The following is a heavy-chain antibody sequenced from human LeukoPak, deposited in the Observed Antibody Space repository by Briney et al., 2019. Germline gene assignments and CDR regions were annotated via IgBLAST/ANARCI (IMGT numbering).Heavy chain of an antibody. D-gene: IGHD6-13*01. CDR2: IKQDGSDK. V-gene: IGHV3-7*03. Sequence: GGSLRLSCAASGFTFTKYWMTWVRQAPGKGLEWVGNIKQDGSDKNYMDSVKGRFTISRDNTKNSVYLQMSSLRAEDTAVYYCAKEIGSSWSQYYYYGMDVWGQGTTVTVSS. CDR1: GFTFTKYW. CDR3: AKEIGSSWSQYYYYGMDV. J-gene: IGHJ6*02.